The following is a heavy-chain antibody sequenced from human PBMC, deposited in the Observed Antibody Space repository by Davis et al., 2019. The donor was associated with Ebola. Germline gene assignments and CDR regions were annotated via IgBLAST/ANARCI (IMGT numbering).Heavy chain of an antibody. D-gene: IGHD3-3*01. J-gene: IGHJ4*02. CDR3: VRDRVVMDY. V-gene: IGHV1-46*01. CDR1: GYTFTTFH. CDR2: INPSGGST. Sequence: ASVKVSCKASGYTFTTFHMHWLRQAPGQGLEWMGIINPSGGSTSHAPKFQGRLTMTRDTSTSTVYMELSSLRSDDTAVYYCVRDRVVMDYWGQGTLVTVSS.